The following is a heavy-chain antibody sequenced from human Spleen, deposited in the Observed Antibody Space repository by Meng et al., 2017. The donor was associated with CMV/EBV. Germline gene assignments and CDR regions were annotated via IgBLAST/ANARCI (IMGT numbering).Heavy chain of an antibody. D-gene: IGHD3-3*01. CDR1: GFPFSTYG. CDR2: IRYDGSQK. J-gene: IGHJ6*02. CDR3: AKDIREADVSIFGVVIIPGYGMDV. V-gene: IGHV3-30*02. Sequence: GGSLRLSCAASGFPFSTYGLHWVRQAPGKGLEWVAFIRYDGSQKYYVRSVKGRFTISRDNSKKTLYLQMNSLRAEDTAVYYCAKDIREADVSIFGVVIIPGYGMDVWGRGTTVTVSS.